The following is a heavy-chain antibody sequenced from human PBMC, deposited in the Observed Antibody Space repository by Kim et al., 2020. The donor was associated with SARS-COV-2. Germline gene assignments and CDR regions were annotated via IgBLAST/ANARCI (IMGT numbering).Heavy chain of an antibody. D-gene: IGHD6-13*01. CDR3: AVIEGVALPGIAAAGTNGGYFDY. CDR1: GGSISSSSYY. CDR2: IYYSGST. J-gene: IGHJ4*02. V-gene: IGHV4-39*01. Sequence: SETLSLTCTVSGGSISSSSYYWGWIRQPPGKGLEWIGSIYYSGSTYYNPSLKSRVTISVDTSKNQFSLKLSSVTAADTAVYYCAVIEGVALPGIAAAGTNGGYFDYLGQGTLVTVSS.